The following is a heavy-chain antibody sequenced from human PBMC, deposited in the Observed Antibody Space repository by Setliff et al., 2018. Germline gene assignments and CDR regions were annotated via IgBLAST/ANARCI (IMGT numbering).Heavy chain of an antibody. CDR2: LNNDGTTI. V-gene: IGHV3-48*04. CDR3: VRDTTSGWMLTN. Sequence: GGSLRLSCAASGFTFSTYGLNWVRQAPGKGLEWISYLNNDGTTIYYADSVRGRFTISRDNARDSLYLQMNSLRAEYTAVYYCVRDTTSGWMLTNWGQGTLVTVSS. J-gene: IGHJ4*02. CDR1: GFTFSTYG. D-gene: IGHD6-25*01.